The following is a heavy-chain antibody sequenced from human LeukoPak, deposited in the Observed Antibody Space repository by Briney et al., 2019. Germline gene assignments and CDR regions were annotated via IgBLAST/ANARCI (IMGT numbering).Heavy chain of an antibody. CDR1: GVTVSNSY. Sequence: GGSLRLSCVASGVTVSNSYMCWVRQAPGKGLEWVSLIYSGGGTSYADSVKGRFTISRDASKNTVYLQMNSLRPEDTAIYYCARDPPGIAAGGNGAWGQGTLVTVSS. CDR3: ARDPPGIAAGGNGA. J-gene: IGHJ5*02. D-gene: IGHD6-13*01. CDR2: IYSGGGT. V-gene: IGHV3-53*01.